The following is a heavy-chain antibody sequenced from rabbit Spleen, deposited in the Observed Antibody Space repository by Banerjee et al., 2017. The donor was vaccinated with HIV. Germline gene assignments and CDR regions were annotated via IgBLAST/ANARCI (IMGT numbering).Heavy chain of an antibody. D-gene: IGHD7-1*01. CDR2: IYNGDGST. CDR1: GVSFSAGYY. Sequence: QEQLVESGGGLVQPEGSLTLTCTASGVSFSAGYYMCWVRQAPGKGLEWIACIYNGDGSTCYASWAKGRFTISKTSSTTVALQMTRLTAADTATYFCARGAWSTDCMNLWGPGILVTVS. J-gene: IGHJ4*01. CDR3: ARGAWSTDCMNL. V-gene: IGHV1S45*01.